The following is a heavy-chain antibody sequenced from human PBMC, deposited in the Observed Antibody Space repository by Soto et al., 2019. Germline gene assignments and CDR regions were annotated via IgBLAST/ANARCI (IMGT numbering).Heavy chain of an antibody. V-gene: IGHV3-21*01. D-gene: IGHD2-15*01. Sequence: LRLSCAASLFPIRIYAMSWVRQAPGKGLEWVSAISSSGYIFSTDSVRGRFTISRDNAKNSVYLQINSLRAEDTAVYFCARDCSGGSCYPGMDVWGQGTTVTVSS. CDR2: ISSSGYI. CDR1: LFPIRIYA. CDR3: ARDCSGGSCYPGMDV. J-gene: IGHJ6*02.